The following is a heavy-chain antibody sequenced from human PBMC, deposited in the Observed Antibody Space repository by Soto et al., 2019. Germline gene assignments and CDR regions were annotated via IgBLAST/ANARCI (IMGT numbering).Heavy chain of an antibody. CDR2: ISSSSSYI. CDR3: ARAHKVAAPRGYSDY. J-gene: IGHJ4*02. Sequence: PGGSLRLSCAASGFTFSSYSMNWVRQAPGKGLEWVSSISSSSSYIYYADSVKGRFTISRDNAKNSLYLQMNSLRAEDTAVYYCARAHKVAAPRGYSDYWGQGTLVTVSS. V-gene: IGHV3-21*01. D-gene: IGHD5-12*01. CDR1: GFTFSSYS.